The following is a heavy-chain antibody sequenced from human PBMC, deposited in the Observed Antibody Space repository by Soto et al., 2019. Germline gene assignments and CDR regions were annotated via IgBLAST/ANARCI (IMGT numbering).Heavy chain of an antibody. D-gene: IGHD4-17*01. CDR3: ARETVPTGGYYYGMAV. V-gene: IGHV1-18*01. J-gene: IGHJ6*02. CDR1: GYTFTSYG. CDR2: ISAYNGNT. Sequence: QVQLVQSGAEVKKPGASVKVSCKASGYTFTSYGISWVRQAPGQGLEWMGWISAYNGNTNYAQKLQGRVTMTTDTPTSTAYMELGSLRSDDRAVYSWARETVPTGGYYYGMAVWGQGTTVTVPS.